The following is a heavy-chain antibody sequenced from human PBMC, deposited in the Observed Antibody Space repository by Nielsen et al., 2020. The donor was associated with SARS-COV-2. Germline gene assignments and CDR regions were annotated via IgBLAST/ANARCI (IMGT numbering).Heavy chain of an antibody. CDR2: LYYSGSN. CDR3: ASSGYLAYDAFNV. J-gene: IGHJ3*01. Sequence: LRLSCTVSGGSISSGSYYWSWIRQRPGKGLEWIGYLYYSGSNYYNPSLRSRVIISADTSKNQFSLKLNSVTAADTAVYYCASSGYLAYDAFNVWGQGTMVTVSS. CDR1: GGSISSGSYY. V-gene: IGHV4-31*03. D-gene: IGHD3-22*01.